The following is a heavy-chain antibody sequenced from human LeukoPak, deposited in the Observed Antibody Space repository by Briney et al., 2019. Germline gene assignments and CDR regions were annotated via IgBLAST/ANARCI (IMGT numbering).Heavy chain of an antibody. CDR3: ARGDYGSGQYFDY. CDR1: GFTVSSSF. CDR2: MFSGGAT. D-gene: IGHD3-10*01. J-gene: IGHJ4*02. Sequence: GGSLRLSCAASGFTVSSSFMSWVRQAPGKGLEWVSIMFSGGATYYADSMKGQFTISRDDSKNTLFLQMDSLTAEDTAVYYCARGDYGSGQYFDYWGQGTLVTVSS. V-gene: IGHV3-53*01.